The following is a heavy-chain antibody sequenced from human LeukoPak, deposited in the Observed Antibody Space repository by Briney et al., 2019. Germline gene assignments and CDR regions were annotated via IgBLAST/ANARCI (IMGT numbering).Heavy chain of an antibody. V-gene: IGHV3-74*01. CDR1: GFTFSSYW. CDR3: ARAPYGDNGYTAEVADY. D-gene: IGHD3-16*01. Sequence: PGGSLRLSCAASGFTFSSYWMHWVRQAPGKGLVWVSRINSDGSSTSYADSVKGRFTISRDNAKNTLYLQMNSLRDEDTAVYYCARAPYGDNGYTAEVADYWGQGTLVTVSS. CDR2: INSDGSST. J-gene: IGHJ4*02.